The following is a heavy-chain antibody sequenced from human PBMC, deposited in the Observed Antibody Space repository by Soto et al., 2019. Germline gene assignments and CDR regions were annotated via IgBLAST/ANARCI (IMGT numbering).Heavy chain of an antibody. CDR2: ISGSGGST. V-gene: IGHV3-23*01. CDR3: AKRTAVAGPNFDN. J-gene: IGHJ4*02. CDR1: GFTFGSYA. Sequence: GGSLRLSCAVSGFTFGSYAMSWVRQAPGKGLEWVSAISGSGGSTYYADSVKGRFIISRDNSRNTLYLQMHSLRAEDTAIYFCAKRTAVAGPNFDNWGQGTLVTVSS. D-gene: IGHD6-19*01.